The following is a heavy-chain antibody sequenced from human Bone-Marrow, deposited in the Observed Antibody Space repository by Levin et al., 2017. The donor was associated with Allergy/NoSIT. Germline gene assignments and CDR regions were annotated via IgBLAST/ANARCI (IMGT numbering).Heavy chain of an antibody. CDR1: GFGFNNYV. D-gene: IGHD6-19*01. Sequence: LSLTCAASGFGFNNYVMHWVRQPPGKGLEWVAAISYDESKQFYADSVRGRFTVSRDNSKNTLFLQLSSLRPEDTAVYYCAKPYSSSLNRFEYWGQGTLVTVSS. CDR3: AKPYSSSLNRFEY. CDR2: ISYDESKQ. J-gene: IGHJ4*02. V-gene: IGHV3-30*18.